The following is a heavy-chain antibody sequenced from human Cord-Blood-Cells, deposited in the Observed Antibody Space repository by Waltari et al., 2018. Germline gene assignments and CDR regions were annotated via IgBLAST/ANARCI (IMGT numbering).Heavy chain of an antibody. CDR1: GGSFSGYY. CDR3: ARGGLSSSWYFDY. D-gene: IGHD6-13*01. V-gene: IGHV4-34*01. J-gene: IGHJ4*02. CDR2: INHSGST. Sequence: QVQLQQWGAGLLKPSETLSLTCAVHGGSFSGYYWSWIRQPPGKGLEWIGEINHSGSTNYNPSLKSRVTISVDTSKNQFSLKLSSVTAADTAVYYCARGGLSSSWYFDYWGQGTLVTVSS.